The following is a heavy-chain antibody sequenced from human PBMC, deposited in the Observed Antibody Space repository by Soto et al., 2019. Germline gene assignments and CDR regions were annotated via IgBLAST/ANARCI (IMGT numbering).Heavy chain of an antibody. CDR3: ARGRTYSGYDPNWFDA. Sequence: QVQLQESGPRLVKPSETLSLTCTVSGGPISSYSWYWSWIRQPPGKGLEWIGYISYSGSTNFNPSLKSRVTISVDTSQNQFSLKLNSVSAADTAVYYCARGRTYSGYDPNWFDAWGQGTLVSVSS. D-gene: IGHD5-12*01. V-gene: IGHV4-59*01. J-gene: IGHJ5*02. CDR1: GGPISSYSWY. CDR2: ISYSGST.